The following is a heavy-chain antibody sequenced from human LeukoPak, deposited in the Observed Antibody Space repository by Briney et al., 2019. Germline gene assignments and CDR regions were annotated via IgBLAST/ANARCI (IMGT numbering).Heavy chain of an antibody. CDR2: IGQDGSDK. J-gene: IGHJ4*02. D-gene: IGHD6-13*01. CDR3: VRFSRSSSPAY. V-gene: IGHV3-7*01. CDR1: GFAFSSYW. Sequence: GGSLRLSCAASGFAFSSYWMSWVRQAPGKGLEWVANIGQDGSDKQYVDSVKGRFTISRDNAKNSLYLQTDSLRAEDSAVYYCVRFSRSSSPAYWGQGTLVTVSS.